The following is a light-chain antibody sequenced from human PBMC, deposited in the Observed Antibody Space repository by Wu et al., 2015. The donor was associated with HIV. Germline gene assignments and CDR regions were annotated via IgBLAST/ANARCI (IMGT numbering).Light chain of an antibody. J-gene: IGKJ2*03. V-gene: IGKV3-20*01. CDR1: QRVSINY. CDR2: GAS. CDR3: QQYDSSPYS. Sequence: EIVLTQSPGTLSLSPGERATLSCRASQRVSINYLAWYQQKLGQAPRLFIYGASVRATGIPDRFSGSGSGTDFTLTISRLEPEDSAVYYCQQYDSSPYSFGQGTKVEIK.